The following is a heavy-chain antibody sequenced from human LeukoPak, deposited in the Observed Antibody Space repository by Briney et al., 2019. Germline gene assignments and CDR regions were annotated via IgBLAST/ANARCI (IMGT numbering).Heavy chain of an antibody. CDR2: ISSSGSTI. CDR3: ARGPSLYYYYYGMDV. V-gene: IGHV3-11*04. CDR1: GFTFSDYY. Sequence: PGGSLRLSCAASGFTFSDYYMTWIRQAPGKGLEWVSYISSSGSTIYYADSVKGRFTISRDNAKNSLYLQMNSLRAEDTAVYYCARGPSLYYYYYGMDVWGKGTTVTVSS. J-gene: IGHJ6*04.